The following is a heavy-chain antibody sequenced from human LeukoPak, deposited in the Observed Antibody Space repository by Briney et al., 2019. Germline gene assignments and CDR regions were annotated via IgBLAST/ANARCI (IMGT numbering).Heavy chain of an antibody. V-gene: IGHV3-30*03. J-gene: IGHJ4*02. CDR3: ARGESSGYDY. CDR2: ISYDGSNK. Sequence: GGSLRLSCAASGFTVSSTYMSWVRQAPGKGLEWVAVISYDGSNKYYADSVKGRFTISRDNSKNTLYLQMNSLRAEDTAVYYCARGESSGYDYWDQGTLVTVSS. D-gene: IGHD6-19*01. CDR1: GFTVSSTY.